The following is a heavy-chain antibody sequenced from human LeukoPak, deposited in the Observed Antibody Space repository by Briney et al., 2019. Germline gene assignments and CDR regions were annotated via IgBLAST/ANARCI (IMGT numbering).Heavy chain of an antibody. V-gene: IGHV3-15*01. Sequence: GGSLRPSCAASGFTFSNAWMSWVRQAPGKGLEWVGRIKSKTDGRTTDYAAPVKGRFTISRDDSKNTLYLQMNSLKTEDTAVYYCTTVRIFGVVINNYYYYGMDVWGQGTTVTVSS. J-gene: IGHJ6*02. CDR2: IKSKTDGRTT. CDR1: GFTFSNAW. CDR3: TTVRIFGVVINNYYYYGMDV. D-gene: IGHD3-3*01.